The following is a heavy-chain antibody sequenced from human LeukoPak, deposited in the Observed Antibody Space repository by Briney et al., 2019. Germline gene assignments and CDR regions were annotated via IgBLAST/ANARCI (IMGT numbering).Heavy chain of an antibody. CDR3: AKSIPSYNWFDP. Sequence: GGSLRLSCVASGFTFSSYGMHWVRQAPGKGLEWVAFIRYDGSNKYYADSVKGRFTISRDNSKNTLYLQMNSLRAEDTAVYYCAKSIPSYNWFDPWGQGTLVTVSS. V-gene: IGHV3-30*02. J-gene: IGHJ5*02. CDR1: GFTFSSYG. CDR2: IRYDGSNK.